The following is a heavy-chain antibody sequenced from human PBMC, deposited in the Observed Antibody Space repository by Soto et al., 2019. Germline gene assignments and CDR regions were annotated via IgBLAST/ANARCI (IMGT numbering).Heavy chain of an antibody. CDR3: ATYHIAAAGTYDAFDI. D-gene: IGHD6-13*01. Sequence: GESLKISCKGSGYSFTSYWIGWVRQMPGKGLEWMGIIYPGDSDTRYSPSFQDQVTISADKSISTAYLQWSSLKASDTAMYYCATYHIAAAGTYDAFDIWGQGTMVTVSS. V-gene: IGHV5-51*01. CDR1: GYSFTSYW. CDR2: IYPGDSDT. J-gene: IGHJ3*02.